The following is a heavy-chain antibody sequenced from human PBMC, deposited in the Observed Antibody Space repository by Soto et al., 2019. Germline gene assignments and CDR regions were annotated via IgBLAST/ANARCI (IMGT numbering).Heavy chain of an antibody. CDR3: ARGQITNGSGSSTDYYYYYGMDV. D-gene: IGHD3-10*01. V-gene: IGHV4-34*01. Sequence: QVQLQQWGEGLLKPSETLSLTCAVYGGSFSGYYWSWIRQPPGKGLEWIGEINHSGSTNYNPSLKSRVTISVDTSKNQFSLKLSSVTAADTAVYYCARGQITNGSGSSTDYYYYYGMDVWGQGTTVTVSS. J-gene: IGHJ6*02. CDR1: GGSFSGYY. CDR2: INHSGST.